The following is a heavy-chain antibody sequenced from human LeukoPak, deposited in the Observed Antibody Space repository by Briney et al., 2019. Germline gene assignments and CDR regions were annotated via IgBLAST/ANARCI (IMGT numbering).Heavy chain of an antibody. Sequence: ASVKLSGKASGYTYTSYGISWVRQAPGQGLEWMGWISAYNGNTNYAQKLQGRVTMTTDTSTSTAYMELRSLRSDDTAVYYCARVMAGAEIDYWGQGTLVTVSS. CDR1: GYTYTSYG. V-gene: IGHV1-18*01. D-gene: IGHD6-19*01. CDR3: ARVMAGAEIDY. J-gene: IGHJ4*02. CDR2: ISAYNGNT.